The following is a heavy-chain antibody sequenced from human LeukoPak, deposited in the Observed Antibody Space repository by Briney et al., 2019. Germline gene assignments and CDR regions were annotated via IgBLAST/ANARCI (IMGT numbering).Heavy chain of an antibody. CDR1: GFTFSSHW. CDR3: ARAYS. Sequence: GGSLRLSCTASGFTFSSHWMSWVRQAPGKGLEWVANIKEDGSEDYYMDSVEGRFTISRDNAKNSLFLQMNSLEAEDTAVYYCARAYSWGQGTLVTVSS. CDR2: IKEDGSED. V-gene: IGHV3-7*03. J-gene: IGHJ4*02.